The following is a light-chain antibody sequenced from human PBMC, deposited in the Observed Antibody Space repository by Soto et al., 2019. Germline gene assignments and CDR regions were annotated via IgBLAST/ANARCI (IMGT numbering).Light chain of an antibody. Sequence: EIVMAQSPATLSVSPGERATLSCRASQSVASSSIAWYQQRLGQAPRLLIYRTSNRATGIPDRFSGSGSGTEFTLTISSLQSEDFAVYYCQQYNNWPSLTFGGGTKVDI. J-gene: IGKJ4*01. V-gene: IGKV3D-15*01. CDR2: RTS. CDR1: QSVASS. CDR3: QQYNNWPSLT.